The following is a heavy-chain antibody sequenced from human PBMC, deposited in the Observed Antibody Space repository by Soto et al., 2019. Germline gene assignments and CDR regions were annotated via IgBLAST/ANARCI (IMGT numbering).Heavy chain of an antibody. Sequence: QVQLVQSGAEVQKPGSSVKVSCKASGGTFSSYAISWVRQAPGQGLEWMGGIIPIFGTANYAQKFQGRVTITADESTSTAYMELSSLRSEDTAVYYCARGYYYDSSGYYPLWDYWGQGTLVTVSS. J-gene: IGHJ4*02. CDR2: IIPIFGTA. D-gene: IGHD3-22*01. CDR3: ARGYYYDSSGYYPLWDY. V-gene: IGHV1-69*01. CDR1: GGTFSSYA.